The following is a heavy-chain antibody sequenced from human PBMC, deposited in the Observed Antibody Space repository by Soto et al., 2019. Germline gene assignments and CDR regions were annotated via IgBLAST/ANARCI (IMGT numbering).Heavy chain of an antibody. CDR3: ASGVVAATRGDYYYGMDV. CDR1: GFNVRSNY. V-gene: IGHV3-53*01. Sequence: PGGSLRLSCAASGFNVRSNYMSWVRQEPGKGLEWVSVIYSGGSTYYADSVKGRFTISKDNAKNSLYLQMNSLRAEDTAVYYCASGVVAATRGDYYYGMDVWGQGTTVTVSS. D-gene: IGHD2-15*01. J-gene: IGHJ6*02. CDR2: IYSGGST.